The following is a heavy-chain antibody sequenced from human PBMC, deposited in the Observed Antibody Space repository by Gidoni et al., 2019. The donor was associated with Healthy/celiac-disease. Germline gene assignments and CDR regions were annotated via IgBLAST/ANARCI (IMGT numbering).Heavy chain of an antibody. CDR1: GGSISSSSYY. J-gene: IGHJ4*02. CDR3: ARQAPGYSGYDYFDY. Sequence: QLQLQESGPGLVKPSETLSLTCTVSGGSISSSSYYWGWIRQPPGKGLEWIGSIYYSGSTYYNPSLKSRVTISVDTSKNQFSLKLSSVTAADTAVYYCARQAPGYSGYDYFDYWGQGTLVTVSS. CDR2: IYYSGST. D-gene: IGHD5-12*01. V-gene: IGHV4-39*01.